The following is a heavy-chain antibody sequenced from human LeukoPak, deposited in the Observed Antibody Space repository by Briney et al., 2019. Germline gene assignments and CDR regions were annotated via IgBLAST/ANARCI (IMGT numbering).Heavy chain of an antibody. CDR2: INHSGST. V-gene: IGHV4-34*01. D-gene: IGHD6-13*01. CDR3: ARQAAAGQAGWFDP. Sequence: SETLSLTCAVYGGSFSGYYWSWIRQPPGKGLEWIGEINHSGSTNYNPSLKSRVTISVDTSKNQFSLKLSSVTAADTAVYYCARQAAAGQAGWFDPWGQGTLVTVSS. CDR1: GGSFSGYY. J-gene: IGHJ5*02.